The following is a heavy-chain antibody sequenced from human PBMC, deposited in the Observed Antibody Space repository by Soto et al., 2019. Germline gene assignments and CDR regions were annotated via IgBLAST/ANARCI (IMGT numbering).Heavy chain of an antibody. D-gene: IGHD6-19*01. CDR2: IGPDGTST. CDR3: VREVIAVLGSIRWFDP. V-gene: IGHV3-74*01. CDR1: GVTFRDYW. J-gene: IGHJ5*02. Sequence: GGSLRLSCAVSGVTFRDYWMHWVRQVPGKGLLWVSRIGPDGTSTKYADSVRGRFTISRSNPENTLYLQMNSLRAEDTGVYYCVREVIAVLGSIRWFDPWGQGTLVTVSS.